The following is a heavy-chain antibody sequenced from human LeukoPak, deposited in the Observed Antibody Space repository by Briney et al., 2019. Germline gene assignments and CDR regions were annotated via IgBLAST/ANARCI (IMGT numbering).Heavy chain of an antibody. J-gene: IGHJ5*02. V-gene: IGHV3-30*04. CDR1: GFTFSSYA. CDR3: ARDPIAARLMQVGGTFDP. Sequence: PGGSLRLSCAASGFTFSSYAMHWVRQAPGKGLEWVAVISYDGSNKYYADSVKGRFTISRDNSKNTLYLQMNSLRAEDTAVYYCARDPIAARLMQVGGTFDPWGQGTLVTVSS. D-gene: IGHD6-6*01. CDR2: ISYDGSNK.